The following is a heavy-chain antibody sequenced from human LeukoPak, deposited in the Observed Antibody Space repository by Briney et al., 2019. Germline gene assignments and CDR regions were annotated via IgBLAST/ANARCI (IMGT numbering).Heavy chain of an antibody. D-gene: IGHD3-16*01. CDR2: IIDSGEST. J-gene: IGHJ6*03. CDR1: GFTFNA. CDR3: AKLGGQELHNYYVAV. V-gene: IGHV3-23*01. Sequence: PGGSLRLFCAASGFTFNAMSWVRQAPGKGLEWVSGIIDSGESTYYANFAKGRFTISRDNSNNTLYLQMNSLRAEDTAVYYCAKLGGQELHNYYVAVCGKGTTVAVSS.